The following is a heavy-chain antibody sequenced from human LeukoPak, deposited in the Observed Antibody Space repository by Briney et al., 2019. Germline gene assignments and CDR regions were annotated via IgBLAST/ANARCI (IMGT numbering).Heavy chain of an antibody. CDR3: AKARGEQNGGSNC. J-gene: IGHJ4*02. CDR2: ISGSGGSI. CDR1: GFIFSSYA. D-gene: IGHD2-15*01. Sequence: GGSLRLSCATSGFIFSSYAMSWVRQAPGRGLEWVSSISGSGGSIYYADSVKGRFTISRDNSKNTLYLQMNSLRAEDTAVYYCAKARGEQNGGSNCWGQGTQVIVSS. V-gene: IGHV3-23*01.